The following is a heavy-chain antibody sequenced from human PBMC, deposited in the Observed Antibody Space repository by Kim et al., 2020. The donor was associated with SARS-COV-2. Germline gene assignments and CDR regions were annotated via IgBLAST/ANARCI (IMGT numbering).Heavy chain of an antibody. Sequence: GGSLRLSCAASGFTFSSYSMNWVRQAPGKGLEWVSSISSSSSYIYYADSVKGRFTISRDNAKNSLYLQMNSLRAEDTAVYYCARDLGSSSWYPAYYYYGMGVWGQGTTVTVSS. CDR2: ISSSSSYI. D-gene: IGHD6-13*01. CDR3: ARDLGSSSWYPAYYYYGMGV. J-gene: IGHJ6*01. V-gene: IGHV3-21*01. CDR1: GFTFSSYS.